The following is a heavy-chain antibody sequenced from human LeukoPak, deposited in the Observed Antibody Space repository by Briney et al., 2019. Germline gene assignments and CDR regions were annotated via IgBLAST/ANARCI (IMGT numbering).Heavy chain of an antibody. D-gene: IGHD6-13*01. CDR1: GFTFNIYG. CDR3: AREDQQLVRIYLDF. V-gene: IGHV3-33*01. CDR2: TWFDGIHN. Sequence: PGGSLRLSCAASGFTFNIYGMHWVRQAPGKGLEWVALTWFDGIHNYSADSVKGRFTISRDNSKNTLYLQMNSLRAEDTAVYFCAREDQQLVRIYLDFWGQGTLVTVSS. J-gene: IGHJ4*02.